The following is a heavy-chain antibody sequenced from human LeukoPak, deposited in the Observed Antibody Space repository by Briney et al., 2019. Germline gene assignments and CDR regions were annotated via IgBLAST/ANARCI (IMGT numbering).Heavy chain of an antibody. D-gene: IGHD3-10*01. Sequence: GASLKVSCTASGYSFTGHSIHWGRQAPGQGLGWMGWLNPNSGGTKFAQKFQARVTSTRDTSISTAYMELSSLTSDDTAVYYCASWSEWFGELRDPIPFDYWGQGTLVTVSS. CDR3: ASWSEWFGELRDPIPFDY. CDR1: GYSFTGHS. J-gene: IGHJ4*02. V-gene: IGHV1-2*02. CDR2: LNPNSGGT.